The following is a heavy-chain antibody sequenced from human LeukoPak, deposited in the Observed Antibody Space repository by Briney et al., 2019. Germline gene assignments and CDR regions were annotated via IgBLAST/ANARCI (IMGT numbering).Heavy chain of an antibody. CDR2: IYYTGST. Sequence: SETLSLTCTASGGSISSSSYYWGWIRQPPGKGLEWIGSIYYTGSTYYNPSLKSRVTISVDTSKNQFSLKLSSVTAADTAVYYCARFEVVPAANPSYWYFDLWGRGTLVTVSS. J-gene: IGHJ2*01. D-gene: IGHD2-2*01. CDR3: ARFEVVPAANPSYWYFDL. V-gene: IGHV4-39*07. CDR1: GGSISSSSYY.